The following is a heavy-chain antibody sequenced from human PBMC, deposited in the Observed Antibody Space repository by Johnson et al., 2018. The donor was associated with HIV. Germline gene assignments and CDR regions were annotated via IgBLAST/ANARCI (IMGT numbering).Heavy chain of an antibody. CDR1: GFTFDDYA. Sequence: VQLVESGGGLVQPGRSLRLSCAASGFTFDDYAMHWVRQAPGKGLEWVAVISYDGSNKYYADSVKGRFTISRDNSKNTLFLQMKSLRAEDTAVYYCASSQGSGEGAFDIWGQGTMVTVSS. V-gene: IGHV3-30-3*01. CDR3: ASSQGSGEGAFDI. J-gene: IGHJ3*02. CDR2: ISYDGSNK.